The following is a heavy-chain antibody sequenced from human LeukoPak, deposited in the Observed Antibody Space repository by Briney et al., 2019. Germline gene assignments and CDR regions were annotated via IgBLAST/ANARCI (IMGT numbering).Heavy chain of an antibody. CDR1: GFTFSSYW. J-gene: IGHJ4*02. D-gene: IGHD3-9*01. CDR3: ARTYYDILTGYSDY. Sequence: GGSLGLSCAASGFTFSSYWMSWVRQAPGKGLEWVANIKQDGSEKYYVDSVKGRFSISRDNAKNSLYLQMNSLRAEDTAVYYCARTYYDILTGYSDYWGQGTLVTVSS. CDR2: IKQDGSEK. V-gene: IGHV3-7*01.